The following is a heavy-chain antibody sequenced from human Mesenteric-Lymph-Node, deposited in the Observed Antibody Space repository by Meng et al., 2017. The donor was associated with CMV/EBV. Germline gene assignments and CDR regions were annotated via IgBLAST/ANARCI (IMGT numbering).Heavy chain of an antibody. Sequence: GESLKISCAASGFTVSSKYMSWVRQAPGKGLEWVSVIYSDDSTYYAESVKGRFTISRDNSKNTLYFQMNNLRAEDTAVYYCARVGYDAGGGWFDPWGQGTLVTVSS. V-gene: IGHV3-53*01. CDR3: ARVGYDAGGGWFDP. CDR2: IYSDDST. CDR1: GFTVSSKY. D-gene: IGHD3-16*01. J-gene: IGHJ5*02.